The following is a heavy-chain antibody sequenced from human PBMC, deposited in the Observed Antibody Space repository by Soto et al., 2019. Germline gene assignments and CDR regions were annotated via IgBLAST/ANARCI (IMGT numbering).Heavy chain of an antibody. D-gene: IGHD5-12*01. Sequence: QVQLVQSGAQVKKPGASVKVSCKASGYTFDNYALHWVRQAHGRRLEWMGWIHAGNGYTKYSQSFQGRVTITRDTSASTVHMDLSSLRSEDTAVYYGARVQYIGYDFKLAFDIWRQGTMVTVSS. J-gene: IGHJ3*02. CDR3: ARVQYIGYDFKLAFDI. V-gene: IGHV1-3*01. CDR1: GYTFDNYA. CDR2: IHAGNGYT.